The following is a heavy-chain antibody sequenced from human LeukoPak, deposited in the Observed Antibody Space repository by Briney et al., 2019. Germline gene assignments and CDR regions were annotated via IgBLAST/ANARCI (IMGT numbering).Heavy chain of an antibody. V-gene: IGHV3-33*01. CDR2: IWYDGSNK. J-gene: IGHJ3*02. D-gene: IGHD5-12*01. CDR3: ARDGYDGAFDI. CDR1: GFTFSSYG. Sequence: GWSLRLSCAASGFTFSSYGMHWVRQAPGKGLEWVAVIWYDGSNKYYADSVEGRFTISRDNSKNTLYLQMNSLRAEDTAVYYCARDGYDGAFDIWGQGTMVTVSS.